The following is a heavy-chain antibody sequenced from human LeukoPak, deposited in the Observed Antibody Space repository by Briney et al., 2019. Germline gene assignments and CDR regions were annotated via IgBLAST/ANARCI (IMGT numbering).Heavy chain of an antibody. D-gene: IGHD3-10*01. CDR3: STLWYGV. V-gene: IGHV3-15*01. J-gene: IGHJ4*02. Sequence: GGSLRLSCAASGFTFTNAWMYWVRQAPGKGLEWVGRIKSKTDGGTSDYAAPVTGRFTISRDDSKSTLYLEMNSLKTEDTGVYYCSTLWYGVWGQGTLVTVSS. CDR2: IKSKTDGGTS. CDR1: GFTFTNAW.